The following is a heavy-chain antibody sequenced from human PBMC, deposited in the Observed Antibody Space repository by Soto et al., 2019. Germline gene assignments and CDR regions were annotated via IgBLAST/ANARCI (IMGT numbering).Heavy chain of an antibody. CDR1: GGTFSSYT. CDR3: ARASAPGVVVVEPFDY. D-gene: IGHD2-15*01. J-gene: IGHJ4*02. Sequence: GASVKVSCKASGGTFSSYTISWVRQAPGQGLEWMGRIIPVLGIANYAQKFQGRVTITADKSASTAYMELSSLRSEDTAVYYCARASAPGVVVVEPFDYWGQGTLVTVSS. V-gene: IGHV1-69*02. CDR2: IIPVLGIA.